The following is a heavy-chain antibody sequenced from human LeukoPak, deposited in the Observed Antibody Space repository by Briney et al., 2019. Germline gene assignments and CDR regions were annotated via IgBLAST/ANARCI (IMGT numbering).Heavy chain of an antibody. CDR1: GGSFSGYY. CDR2: INHSGGT. D-gene: IGHD3-22*01. V-gene: IGHV4-34*01. J-gene: IGHJ4*02. CDR3: ARGRTYYYDSSGYYSY. Sequence: SETLSLTCAVYGGSFSGYYWSWIRQPPGKGLEWIGEINHSGGTNYNPSLKSRVTISVDTSKNQFSLKLSSVTAADTAVYYCARGRTYYYDSSGYYSYWGQGTLVTVSS.